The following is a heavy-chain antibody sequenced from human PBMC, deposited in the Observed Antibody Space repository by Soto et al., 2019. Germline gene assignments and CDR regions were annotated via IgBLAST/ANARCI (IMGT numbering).Heavy chain of an antibody. Sequence: PSETLSLTCSVSGGSISSGYYYWSWIRQPPGKGLEWIANVYHTGTTYYNPSLKSRVSMSVDTSQNQFSLILAFVTAADTAVYYCARALVTDYNSRDYHYYFAMDVWGQGTSVTVSS. CDR2: VYHTGTT. D-gene: IGHD3-22*01. J-gene: IGHJ6*02. CDR1: GGSISSGYYY. V-gene: IGHV4-30-4*01. CDR3: ARALVTDYNSRDYHYYFAMDV.